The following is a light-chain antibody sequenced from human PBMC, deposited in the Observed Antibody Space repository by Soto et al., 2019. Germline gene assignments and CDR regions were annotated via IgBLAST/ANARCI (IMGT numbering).Light chain of an antibody. CDR1: QSVSSD. J-gene: IGKJ5*01. CDR2: GAS. Sequence: ELVMTQSPATLPVSPGEGATLSCRASQSVSSDLAWYQQKPGQAPRLLIYGASSRATGIPDRFSGSGSGTDFTLTISRLEPEDFAVYYCQQYGSSPRTFGQGTRLEI. V-gene: IGKV3-20*01. CDR3: QQYGSSPRT.